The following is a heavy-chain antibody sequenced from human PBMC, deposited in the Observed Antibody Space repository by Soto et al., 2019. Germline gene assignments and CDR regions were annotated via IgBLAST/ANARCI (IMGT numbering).Heavy chain of an antibody. J-gene: IGHJ4*02. CDR1: GGSISSGGYS. CDR2: IYHSGST. V-gene: IGHV4-30-2*01. CDR3: ASQPWRATNKPYPFAY. Sequence: SETLSLTCAVSGGSISSGGYSWSWIRQPPGKGLEWIGYIYHSGSTYYNPSLKSRVTISVDRSKNQFSLKLSSVTAADTALFYCASQPWRATNKPYPFAYWGQGTPVTVSS. D-gene: IGHD6-19*01.